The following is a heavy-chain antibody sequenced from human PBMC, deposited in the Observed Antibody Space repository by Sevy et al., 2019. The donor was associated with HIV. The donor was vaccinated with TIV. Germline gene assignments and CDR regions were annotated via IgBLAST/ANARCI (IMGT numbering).Heavy chain of an antibody. J-gene: IGHJ4*01. D-gene: IGHD3-10*01. V-gene: IGHV1-18*01. CDR2: IGVYNGNS. CDR1: GYTFSSNS. Sequence: ASVKVSCKASGYTFSSNSIAWVRQAPGQGPQWMGWIGVYNGNSKYAQNLQDRLTMTTDTSTSTAYMELKSLRSDDTAVYYCARVPTYYFGSGTYFDYWGHGTLVTVSS. CDR3: ARVPTYYFGSGTYFDY.